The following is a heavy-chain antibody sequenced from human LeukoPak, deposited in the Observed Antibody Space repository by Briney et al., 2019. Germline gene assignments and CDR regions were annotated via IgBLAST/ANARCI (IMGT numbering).Heavy chain of an antibody. J-gene: IGHJ4*02. CDR3: AKDQDYYASASGFDY. CDR1: GFTLCNYA. V-gene: IGHV3-23*01. Sequence: PGGSMRLSRAASGFTLCNYAMSWVRQAPGGGLEWVSTIRGSGSTTYYADSVKGLFTISRHNSKNTLYLQMNSLGAEDTALYYCAKDQDYYASASGFDYWGQGTLVTV. CDR2: IRGSGSTT. D-gene: IGHD3-10*01.